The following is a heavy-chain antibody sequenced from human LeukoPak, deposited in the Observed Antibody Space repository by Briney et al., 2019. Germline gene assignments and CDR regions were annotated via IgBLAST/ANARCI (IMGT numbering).Heavy chain of an antibody. CDR2: IYYSGST. CDR3: ARDPSYGWFDP. V-gene: IGHV4-30-4*01. CDR1: GGSIGSGDYY. J-gene: IGHJ5*02. Sequence: SQSLSLTCTVSGGSIGSGDYYWSWIRQPPGKGLDWIGYIYYSGSTYYNPSLKSRVTISVDTAKNQFSLKLSSVTAADTAVYYCARDPSYGWFDPWGQGTPVTVSS. D-gene: IGHD5-18*01.